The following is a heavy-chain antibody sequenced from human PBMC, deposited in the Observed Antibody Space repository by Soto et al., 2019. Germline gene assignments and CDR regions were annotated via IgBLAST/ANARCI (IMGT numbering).Heavy chain of an antibody. CDR3: ARPQEDYDILNWFDP. CDR1: GYTFTSYG. Sequence: ASVKVSCKASGYTFTSYGISWVRQAPGQGLEWMGWISAYNGNTNYAQKLQGTVTMTTDTSTSTAYMELRSLRSDDTAVYYCARPQEDYDILNWFDPWGHGTLVTVSS. CDR2: ISAYNGNT. D-gene: IGHD3-9*01. J-gene: IGHJ5*02. V-gene: IGHV1-18*01.